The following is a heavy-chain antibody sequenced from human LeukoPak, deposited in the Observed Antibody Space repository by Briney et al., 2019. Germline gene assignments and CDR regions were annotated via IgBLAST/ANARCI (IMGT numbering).Heavy chain of an antibody. CDR3: ARAPTAAMTSYYGMDV. CDR1: GFTFSSYG. D-gene: IGHD2-2*01. V-gene: IGHV3-33*01. J-gene: IGHJ6*04. Sequence: GGSLRLSCAASGFTFSSYGMHGVRQAPGKGLEWVAVIWYDGSNKYYADSVKGRFTISRDNSKNTLYLQMNSLRAEDTAVYYCARAPTAAMTSYYGMDVWAKGPRSPSPQ. CDR2: IWYDGSNK.